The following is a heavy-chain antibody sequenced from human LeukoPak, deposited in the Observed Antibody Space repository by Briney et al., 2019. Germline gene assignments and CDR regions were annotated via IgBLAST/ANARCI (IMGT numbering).Heavy chain of an antibody. CDR3: ARGPYSSSWYVENWFDP. CDR1: GYTFTSYG. D-gene: IGHD6-13*01. J-gene: IGHJ5*02. Sequence: ASVKVSCKASGYTFTSYGISWVRQAPGQGLERMGWISAYNGNTNYAQKLQGRVTMTTDTSTSTAYMELRSLRSDDTAVYYCARGPYSSSWYVENWFDPWGQGTLVTVSS. CDR2: ISAYNGNT. V-gene: IGHV1-18*01.